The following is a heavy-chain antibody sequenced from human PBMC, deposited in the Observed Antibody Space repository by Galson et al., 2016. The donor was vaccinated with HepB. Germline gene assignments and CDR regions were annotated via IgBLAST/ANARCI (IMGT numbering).Heavy chain of an antibody. J-gene: IGHJ6*02. CDR3: ARNAGYYYYAMDV. D-gene: IGHD3-9*01. CDR2: INPNSGGT. V-gene: IGHV1-2*04. Sequence: SVKVSCKASGYTFTGYYMHWVRQAPGQGLEWMGWINPNSGGTNYAQKFQGWVTMTRDTSISTAYMELSRLRSDDTAVYYCARNAGYYYYAMDVWGQGTTVTVSS. CDR1: GYTFTGYY.